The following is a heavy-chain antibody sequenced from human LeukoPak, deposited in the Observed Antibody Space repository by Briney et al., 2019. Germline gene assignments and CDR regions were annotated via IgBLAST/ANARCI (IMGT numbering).Heavy chain of an antibody. CDR2: IIHILGIA. Sequence: SVKVSCKASGGTLSSYAISWVRPAPGPGLEWMGMIIHILGIANYAQKFQGRVTITTDKTTSTAYMELSRLRSEDTAVYYCARSYSSGWYYFDYWGQGTLVTVSS. V-gene: IGHV1-69*04. CDR3: ARSYSSGWYYFDY. CDR1: GGTLSSYA. D-gene: IGHD6-19*01. J-gene: IGHJ4*02.